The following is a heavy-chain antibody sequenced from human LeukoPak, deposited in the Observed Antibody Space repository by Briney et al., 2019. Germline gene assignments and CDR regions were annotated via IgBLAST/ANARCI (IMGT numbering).Heavy chain of an antibody. CDR3: AIDIIDGWAFDS. CDR2: LSGSGDNT. Sequence: GGSLGLSCAASGVTFFYYGMTWVRQAPGKGLEWVSTLSGSGDNTYYADSVTVRFTISRDNSKGTLYLEMNSLRAEDTARYYLAIDIIDGWAFDSWGQGTLVTVSS. CDR1: GVTFFYYG. V-gene: IGHV3-23*01. D-gene: IGHD3-16*01. J-gene: IGHJ4*02.